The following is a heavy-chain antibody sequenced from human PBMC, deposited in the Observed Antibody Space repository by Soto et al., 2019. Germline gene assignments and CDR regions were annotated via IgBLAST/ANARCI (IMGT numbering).Heavy chain of an antibody. V-gene: IGHV3-23*01. CDR3: AKGAWFGYPPGGDS. D-gene: IGHD3-10*01. Sequence: EVQLLESGGGLVQPGGSLRLSCAASGFTFSTSAMSWVRQAPGKGLEWVSAISGSGFTTYSADSVKGRFIISRDNSKSTRKRQMTRLRAVDTAIYYWAKGAWFGYPPGGDSWGQGTLVTVSS. CDR2: ISGSGFTT. CDR1: GFTFSTSA. J-gene: IGHJ4*02.